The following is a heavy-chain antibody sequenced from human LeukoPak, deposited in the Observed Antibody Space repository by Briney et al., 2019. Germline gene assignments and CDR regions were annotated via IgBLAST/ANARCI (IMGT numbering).Heavy chain of an antibody. J-gene: IGHJ4*02. CDR2: IRSKANSYAT. CDR1: GFTFSGSA. CDR3: TSGLSVRRSNNTPVDY. Sequence: QAGGSLRLSCAASGFTFSGSAMHWVRQASGKGLEWVGRIRSKANSYATAYAESVKGRFTISRDDSKNTAYLQMNSLKTEDTAVYYCTSGLSVRRSNNTPVDYWGQGTLVTVSS. V-gene: IGHV3-73*01. D-gene: IGHD1-1*01.